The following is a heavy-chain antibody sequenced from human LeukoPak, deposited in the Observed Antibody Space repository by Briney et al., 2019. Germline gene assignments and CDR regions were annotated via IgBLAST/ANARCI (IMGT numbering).Heavy chain of an antibody. D-gene: IGHD1-20*01. CDR3: AKDRPITGTTPPDY. CDR1: GFTFSSYG. J-gene: IGHJ4*02. V-gene: IGHV3-30*02. CDR2: IRYDGSNK. Sequence: GGSLRLSCAASGFTFSSYGMHWVRQAPGKGLEWVAFIRYDGSNKYYADSVKGRFTISRDNSKNTLYLQMYSLRAEDTAVYYCAKDRPITGTTPPDYWGQGTLVTVSS.